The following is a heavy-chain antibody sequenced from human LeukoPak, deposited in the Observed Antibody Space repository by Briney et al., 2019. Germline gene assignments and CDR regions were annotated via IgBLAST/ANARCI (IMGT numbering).Heavy chain of an antibody. CDR2: INNSGST. V-gene: IGHV4-34*01. Sequence: SETLSLTCAVYGGSFSGYYWSWIRQPPGKGLEWIGEINNSGSTNYNPSLKSRVTISVDTSKNQFSLKLSFVTAADTAVYYCARAPRITMIVVVPQGWFDPWGQGTLVTVSS. CDR1: GGSFSGYY. CDR3: ARAPRITMIVVVPQGWFDP. D-gene: IGHD3-22*01. J-gene: IGHJ5*02.